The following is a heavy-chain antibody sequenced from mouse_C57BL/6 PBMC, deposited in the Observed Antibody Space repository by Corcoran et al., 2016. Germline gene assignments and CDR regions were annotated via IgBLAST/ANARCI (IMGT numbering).Heavy chain of an antibody. CDR2: INPNNGGT. CDR1: GYTFTDYY. J-gene: IGHJ2*01. Sequence: EVQLQQSGPELVKPGASVKISCKASGYTFTDYYMNWVKQSHGKSLEWIGDINPNNGGTSYNQKFKGKATLTVDKSSSTAYMELRSLTSEDSAVYYCARDDYDGHWGQGTTLTVSS. CDR3: ARDDYDGH. V-gene: IGHV1-26*01. D-gene: IGHD2-4*01.